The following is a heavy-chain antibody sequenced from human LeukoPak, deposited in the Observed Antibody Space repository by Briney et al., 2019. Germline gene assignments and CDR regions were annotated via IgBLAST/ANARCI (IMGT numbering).Heavy chain of an antibody. J-gene: IGHJ4*02. CDR3: AKDISPSQGSYLSD. CDR1: GFTFDDYT. D-gene: IGHD3-16*02. V-gene: IGHV3-9*01. Sequence: SLRLSCAPPGFTFDDYTMYTVPEAPGKGLGWVSGICWNSGSIGYADSVKGRFTISRDNAKNSLYLQMNSLRAEDTALYYCAKDISPSQGSYLSDWGQGTLVTVSS. CDR2: ICWNSGSI.